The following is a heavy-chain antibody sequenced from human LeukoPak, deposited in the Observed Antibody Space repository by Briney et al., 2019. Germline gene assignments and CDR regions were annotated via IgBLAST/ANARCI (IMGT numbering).Heavy chain of an antibody. J-gene: IGHJ4*02. CDR3: AHSLVWVRSPPFDY. V-gene: IGHV2-5*02. CDR2: IYWDDDK. Sequence: SGPTLVNPTQTLTLTCTFSGFSLTTSGVGVGWIRQPPGKALEWLALIYWDDDKRYSPFLKSRLTITKDTSTDQVVLTMTNMDPVDTATYYCAHSLVWVRSPPFDYWGQGTLVTVSS. D-gene: IGHD3-16*01. CDR1: GFSLTTSGVG.